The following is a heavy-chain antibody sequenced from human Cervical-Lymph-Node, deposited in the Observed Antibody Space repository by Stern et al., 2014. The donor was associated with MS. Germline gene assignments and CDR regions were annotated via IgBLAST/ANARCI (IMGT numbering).Heavy chain of an antibody. CDR2: ISAYPGNT. J-gene: IGHJ4*02. D-gene: IGHD6-19*01. CDR3: ARGALPSRGWRMGYGY. CDR1: GYTFTSYG. Sequence: QVQLVQSGAEVKKPGASVKVSCKASGYTFTSYGISWVRQAHGQGLEWVGRISAYPGNTNYAQKLPGRVTLTTYTSTSTAQHELRSLRSDDTAVYYCARGALPSRGWRMGYGYWGQGTLVTVSS. V-gene: IGHV1-18*04.